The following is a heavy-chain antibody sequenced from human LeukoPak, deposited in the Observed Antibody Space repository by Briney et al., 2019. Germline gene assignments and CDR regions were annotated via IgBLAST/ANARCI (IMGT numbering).Heavy chain of an antibody. J-gene: IGHJ2*01. V-gene: IGHV1-2*02. CDR1: GYTFTGYY. CDR3: ARAYLGRSSGWGGDWYFDL. CDR2: INPNSGGT. D-gene: IGHD6-19*01. Sequence: ASVKVSCKASGYTFTGYYMPWVRQAPGQGLEWMGWINPNSGGTNYAQKLQGRVSMTRDTSISTAYMELSRLRSDDTGVYYCARAYLGRSSGWGGDWYFDLWGRGTLVTVSS.